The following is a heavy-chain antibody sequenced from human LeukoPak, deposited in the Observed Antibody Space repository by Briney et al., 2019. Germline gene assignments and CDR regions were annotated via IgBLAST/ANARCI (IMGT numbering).Heavy chain of an antibody. D-gene: IGHD4-17*01. CDR2: MNPNSGNT. J-gene: IGHJ4*02. V-gene: IGHV1-8*03. Sequence: ASVKVSCKASGYTFTNYDTNWVRQATGQGLEWMGYMNPNSGNTGYAQKFQDRVTITSDTSISTAYMELSSLRSDDTAVYYCARGIHYGNFDYWGQGTLVTVSS. CDR3: ARGIHYGNFDY. CDR1: GYTFTNYD.